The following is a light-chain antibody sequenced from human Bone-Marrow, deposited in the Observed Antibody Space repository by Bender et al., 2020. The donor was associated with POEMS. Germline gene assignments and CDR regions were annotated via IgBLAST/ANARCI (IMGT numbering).Light chain of an antibody. CDR2: DVN. CDR1: SSNVGGDKF. CDR3: AAWEDSLNGWV. J-gene: IGLJ3*02. Sequence: QSALTQPRSVSGSPGQSVTISCTGTSSNVGGDKFVSWYQHHPGKAPRFIIYDVNKRPSGVPDRFSCSKSGTSASLAISGLQSEDEADYYCAAWEDSLNGWVFGGGTKLTVL. V-gene: IGLV2-11*01.